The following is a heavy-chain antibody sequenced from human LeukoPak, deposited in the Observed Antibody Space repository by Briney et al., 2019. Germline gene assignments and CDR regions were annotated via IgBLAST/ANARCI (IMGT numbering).Heavy chain of an antibody. D-gene: IGHD5-24*01. CDR3: ARDNSVRDEAWWFNP. J-gene: IGHJ5*02. CDR1: GYTFTSNY. CDR2: ISPSGGST. V-gene: IGHV1-46*01. Sequence: ASVKVPCKAFGYTFTSNYMHWVRQAPGQGPEWMGVISPSGGSTTYAQKFQGRVTLTRDMSTSTDYLELSSLRSEDTAVYYCARDNSVRDEAWWFNPRGQGTLVTVSS.